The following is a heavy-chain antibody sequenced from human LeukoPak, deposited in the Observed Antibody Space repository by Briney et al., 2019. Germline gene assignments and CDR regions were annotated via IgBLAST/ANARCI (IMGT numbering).Heavy chain of an antibody. Sequence: SVKVSCKASGGTFSSYAISWVRQAPGQGLEWMGGIIPIFGTANYAQKFQGRVTITADESTSTAYMELSSLRSEDTAVYYCARDLSGSHSGGYFDYWGQGTLVTVSS. D-gene: IGHD3-10*01. J-gene: IGHJ4*02. CDR3: ARDLSGSHSGGYFDY. CDR1: GGTFSSYA. CDR2: IIPIFGTA. V-gene: IGHV1-69*01.